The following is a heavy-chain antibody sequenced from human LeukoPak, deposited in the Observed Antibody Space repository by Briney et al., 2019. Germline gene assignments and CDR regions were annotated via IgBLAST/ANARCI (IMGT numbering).Heavy chain of an antibody. CDR1: GLTFRNFF. Sequence: GGSLSLSCTASGLTFRNFFMTWVRQAPGKGLEWVASIGGSDGTTDYAGSVKDRFTISRDNSRNTLYLQMNSLRAEDTAVYYCARDRGQQLGAFDIWGQGTMVTVSS. D-gene: IGHD6-13*01. CDR2: IGGSDGTT. CDR3: ARDRGQQLGAFDI. J-gene: IGHJ3*02. V-gene: IGHV3-23*01.